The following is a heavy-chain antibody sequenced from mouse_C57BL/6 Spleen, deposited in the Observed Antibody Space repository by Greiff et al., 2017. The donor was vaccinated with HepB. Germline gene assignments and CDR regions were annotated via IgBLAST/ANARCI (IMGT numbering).Heavy chain of an antibody. D-gene: IGHD2-1*01. CDR3: ARRDPYGNYERGIYFDY. V-gene: IGHV8-12*01. Sequence: QVTLKESGPGILQSSQTLSLTCSFSGFSLSTSGMGVSWIRHPSGKGLEWLAHIYWDDDKRYNPFLKSQHTIYKDTSRNPVFLKITSVDTADTATYYGARRDPYGNYERGIYFDYWGQGTTLTVSS. CDR1: GFSLSTSGMG. J-gene: IGHJ2*01. CDR2: IYWDDDK.